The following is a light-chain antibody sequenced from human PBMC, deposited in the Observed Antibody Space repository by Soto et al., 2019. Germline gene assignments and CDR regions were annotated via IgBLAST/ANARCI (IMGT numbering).Light chain of an antibody. CDR2: DAS. CDR1: QSIGTY. Sequence: EIVLTQSPATLSLSPGERATLSCRASQSIGTYLAWYQQKPGQAPRLLIYDASTRATGIPTRFSGGGSGTDFTLTISSLEPEDFAVYYCQQRNPLTFGGGTKVEIK. CDR3: QQRNPLT. V-gene: IGKV3-11*01. J-gene: IGKJ4*01.